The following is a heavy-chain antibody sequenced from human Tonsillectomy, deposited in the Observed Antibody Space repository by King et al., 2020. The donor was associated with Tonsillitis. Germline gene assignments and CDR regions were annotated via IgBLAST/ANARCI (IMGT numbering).Heavy chain of an antibody. V-gene: IGHV4-34*01. J-gene: IGHJ3*02. D-gene: IGHD3-22*01. CDR3: ARGLHSSGYYRPNDVFDI. CDR1: NGSFSGYY. Sequence: VQLQQWGAGLLKPSETLSLTCGVYNGSFSGYYWSWIRQPPGKGLEWIGEINHSGSTNYNPSLKSRVSISGDTSKNQFSLKLSSVTAADTAVYYCARGLHSSGYYRPNDVFDIWGQGTMVTVSS. CDR2: INHSGST.